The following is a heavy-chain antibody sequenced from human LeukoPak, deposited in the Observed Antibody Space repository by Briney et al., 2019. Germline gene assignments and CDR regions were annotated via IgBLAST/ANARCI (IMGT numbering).Heavy chain of an antibody. Sequence: SETLSLTCTVSGYSISSGYYWGWIRQPPGKGLEWIGSIYHSGSTYYNPSLKSRVTISVDTSKNQFSLKLNSVTAADTAVYFCARGDGSYYSFNWFDPWGQGTLVTVSS. V-gene: IGHV4-38-2*02. D-gene: IGHD1-26*01. J-gene: IGHJ5*02. CDR1: GYSISSGYY. CDR2: IYHSGST. CDR3: ARGDGSYYSFNWFDP.